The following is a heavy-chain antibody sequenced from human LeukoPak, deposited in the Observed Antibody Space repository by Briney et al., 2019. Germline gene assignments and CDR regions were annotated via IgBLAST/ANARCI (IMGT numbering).Heavy chain of an antibody. J-gene: IGHJ6*02. CDR2: IYYSGST. CDR3: ARYEGYYYYGMDV. CDR1: GGSISSCY. D-gene: IGHD3-3*01. Sequence: PSETLSLTCTVSGGSISSCYWSWIRQPPGKGLEWIGYIYYSGSTNYNPSLKSRVTISVDTSKNQFSLKLSSVTAADTAVYYCARYEGYYYYGMDVWGQGTTVTVSS. V-gene: IGHV4-59*01.